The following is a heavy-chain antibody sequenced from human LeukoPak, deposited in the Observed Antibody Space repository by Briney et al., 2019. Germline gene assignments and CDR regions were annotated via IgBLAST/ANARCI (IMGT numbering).Heavy chain of an antibody. J-gene: IGHJ6*02. CDR3: ARGGGLDV. CDR1: GFTFSSYW. V-gene: IGHV3-7*03. D-gene: IGHD3-16*01. Sequence: GGSLGLSCEASGFTFSSYWMNWARQAPGKGLEWVASINHNGNVNYYVDSVKGRFTISRDNAKNSLHLQMSNLRAEDTAVYFCARGGGLDVWGQGATVTVSS. CDR2: INHNGNVN.